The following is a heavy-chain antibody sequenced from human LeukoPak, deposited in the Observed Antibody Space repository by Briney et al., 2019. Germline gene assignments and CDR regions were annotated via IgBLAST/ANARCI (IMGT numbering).Heavy chain of an antibody. CDR2: VDYTGIT. CDR3: VRDRPAKHYYDSSGSRGNAFDI. D-gene: IGHD3-22*01. V-gene: IGHV4-39*02. J-gene: IGHJ3*02. Sequence: SETLSLTCTVSGGSISSSGYYWGWIRQPPGKGLEWIGSVDYTGITSHSPSLKSRVTISVDTSKNQFSLKVSSVSAADTGVYYCVRDRPAKHYYDSSGSRGNAFDIWGQGTMVTVSS. CDR1: GGSISSSGYY.